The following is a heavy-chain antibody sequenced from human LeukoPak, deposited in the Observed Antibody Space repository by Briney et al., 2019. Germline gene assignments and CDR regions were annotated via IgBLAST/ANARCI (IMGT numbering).Heavy chain of an antibody. J-gene: IGHJ1*01. CDR1: GGSISSSSYY. CDR3: ASDYDSSGYYLEYFQH. Sequence: SETLSLTCTVSGGSISSSSYYWGWIRQPPGTGLEWIGSIYYSGSTYYNPSLKSRVTISVDTSKNQFSLKLSSVTAADTAVYYCASDYDSSGYYLEYFQHWGQGTLVTVSS. V-gene: IGHV4-39*01. D-gene: IGHD3-22*01. CDR2: IYYSGST.